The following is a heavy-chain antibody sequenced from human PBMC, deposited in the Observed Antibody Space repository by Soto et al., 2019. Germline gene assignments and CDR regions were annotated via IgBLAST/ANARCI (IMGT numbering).Heavy chain of an antibody. V-gene: IGHV4-59*01. CDR1: GGSINSYY. CDR2: IYYSGST. Sequence: SETMSLTCTVSGGSINSYYWSWIRKPTGQGLEWIGYIYYSGSTNYAPSLKSRVTISVDTSKNQFSLNLNSVIAADTAVYYCAREGTSSFRFRDFYHGMDVCGERTTVTVSS. D-gene: IGHD2-2*01. CDR3: AREGTSSFRFRDFYHGMDV. J-gene: IGHJ6*04.